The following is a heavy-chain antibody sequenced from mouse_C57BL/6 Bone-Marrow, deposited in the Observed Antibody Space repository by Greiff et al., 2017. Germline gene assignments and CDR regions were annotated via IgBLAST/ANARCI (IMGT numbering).Heavy chain of an antibody. V-gene: IGHV1-26*01. CDR1: GYTFTDYY. Sequence: EVQLQQSGPELVKPGASVKISCKASGYTFTDYYMNWVKQSHGKSLELIGDINPNNGGTSYNQKFKGKATLTVDKSSSTAYMELRSLTSEDSAVYYCARWHYGPRAYWGQGTLVTVSA. D-gene: IGHD1-1*02. J-gene: IGHJ3*01. CDR3: ARWHYGPRAY. CDR2: INPNNGGT.